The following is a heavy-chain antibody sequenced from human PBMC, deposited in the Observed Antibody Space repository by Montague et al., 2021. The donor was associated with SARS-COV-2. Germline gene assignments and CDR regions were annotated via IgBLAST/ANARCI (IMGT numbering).Heavy chain of an antibody. J-gene: IGHJ4*02. CDR3: ARTSASSDY. D-gene: IGHD1-26*01. CDR1: GDSDGVKGPR. Sequence: CAISGDSDGVKGPRRRWEKQTPESEFGQQGVSCHRSEWKNDYAVSVKSRITINPDTSKNQISLQLNSVTPEDTAVYYCARTSASSDYWGRGTLVTVSS. CDR2: SCHRSEWKN. V-gene: IGHV6-1*01.